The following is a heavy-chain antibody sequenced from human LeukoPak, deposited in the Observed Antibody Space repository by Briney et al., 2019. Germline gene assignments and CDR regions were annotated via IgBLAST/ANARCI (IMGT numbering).Heavy chain of an antibody. V-gene: IGHV4-34*01. Sequence: PSETLSLTCAVYGGSFSGYYWSWIRQPPGKGLEWIGEINHSGSTNYNPSLKSRVTISVDTSKNQFSLKLSSVTAADTAVYYCARWRGYSYGGGSSDYWGQGTLVTVSS. CDR1: GGSFSGYY. D-gene: IGHD5-18*01. CDR2: INHSGST. CDR3: ARWRGYSYGGGSSDY. J-gene: IGHJ4*02.